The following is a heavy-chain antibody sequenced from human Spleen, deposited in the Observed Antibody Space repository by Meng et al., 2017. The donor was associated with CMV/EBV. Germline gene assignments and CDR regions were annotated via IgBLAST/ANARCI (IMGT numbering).Heavy chain of an antibody. CDR2: ISSSSSYI. V-gene: IGHV3-21*01. J-gene: IGHJ4*02. D-gene: IGHD3-22*01. CDR3: ARDYYYDSSGYQFMYYFGY. Sequence: GGSLRLSCAASGFTFSSYSMNWVRQAPGKGLEWVSSISSSSSYIYYADSVKGRFTISRDNAKNSLYLQMNSLRAEDTAVYYCARDYYYDSSGYQFMYYFGYWGQGTLVTVSS. CDR1: GFTFSSYS.